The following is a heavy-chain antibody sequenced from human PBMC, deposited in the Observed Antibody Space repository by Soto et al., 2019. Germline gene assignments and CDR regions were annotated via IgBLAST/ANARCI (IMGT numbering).Heavy chain of an antibody. V-gene: IGHV4-34*01. CDR3: ARYSGYPPNWFDP. CDR1: GGSFSGYY. CDR2: INHSGST. D-gene: IGHD3-22*01. J-gene: IGHJ5*02. Sequence: PSETLSLTCAVYGGSFSGYYWSWIRQPPGKGLEWIGEINHSGSTNYNPSLKSRVTISVDTSKNQFSLKLSSVTAADTAVYYCARYSGYPPNWFDPWGQGTLVTVSS.